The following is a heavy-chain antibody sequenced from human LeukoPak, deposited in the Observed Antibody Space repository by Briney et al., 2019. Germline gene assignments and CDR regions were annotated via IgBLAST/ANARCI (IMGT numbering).Heavy chain of an antibody. D-gene: IGHD3-3*01. J-gene: IGHJ4*02. V-gene: IGHV4-39*07. CDR1: GGSISSSTYY. Sequence: SETLSLTCTVSGGSISSSTYYWDWIRQPPGKGLEWIGSIYNTGSTYYNPSLKSRVTISVDTSKNQFSLKLSSVTAADTAVYYCARGGFAYPLDYWGQGTLVTVSS. CDR2: IYNTGST. CDR3: ARGGFAYPLDY.